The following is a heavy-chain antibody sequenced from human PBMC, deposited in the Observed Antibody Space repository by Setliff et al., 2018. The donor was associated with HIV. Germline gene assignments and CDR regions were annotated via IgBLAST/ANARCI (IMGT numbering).Heavy chain of an antibody. J-gene: IGHJ5*02. CDR1: GYTFTSYY. CDR2: INPNGGST. Sequence: PSVKVSCKASGYTFTSYYVHFVRQAPGQGPEWMGIINPNGGSTNYAQKFEGRVAMTADTSTNNVHMYLSSLRSEDTAIYYCARGGPGSSFGYDWFDPWGQGTPVTVSS. CDR3: ARGGPGSSFGYDWFDP. D-gene: IGHD5-18*01. V-gene: IGHV1-46*01.